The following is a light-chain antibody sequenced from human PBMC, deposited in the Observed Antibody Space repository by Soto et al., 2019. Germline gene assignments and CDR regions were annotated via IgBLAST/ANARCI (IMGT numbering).Light chain of an antibody. V-gene: IGLV2-14*01. CDR1: SSDVGGYNY. J-gene: IGLJ1*01. CDR2: EVS. CDR3: SSYTRSSTRYV. Sequence: QSALTQPASVSGSPGQLITISCTGTSSDVGGYNYVSWYQQHPGNAPKLMIYEVSNRPSGVSNRFSGSKSGNTASLTISGLEAEDEADYYCSSYTRSSTRYVFGTGTKVTVL.